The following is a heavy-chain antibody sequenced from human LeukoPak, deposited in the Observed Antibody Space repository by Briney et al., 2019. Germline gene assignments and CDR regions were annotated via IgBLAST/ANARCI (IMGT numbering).Heavy chain of an antibody. D-gene: IGHD5-18*01. V-gene: IGHV4-61*01. CDR1: GGSVSSGSYY. J-gene: IGHJ4*02. Sequence: PSETLSLTCTVSGGSVSSGSYYWSWIRQPPGKGLEWIGYIYYSGSTNYNPSLKSRVTISVDTSKNQFSLKLSSVTAADTAVYYCARDSQLWSFDYWGQGTRVTVSS. CDR3: ARDSQLWSFDY. CDR2: IYYSGST.